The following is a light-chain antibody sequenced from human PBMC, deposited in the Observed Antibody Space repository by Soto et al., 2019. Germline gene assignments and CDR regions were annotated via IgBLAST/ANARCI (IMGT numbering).Light chain of an antibody. Sequence: QSALTQPASVSGSPGQSITISCTGTSSDVGSYNHVSWYQQHPGKAPKVMIFEVSNRPSGGSNRFSGSKSGNTASLTISGLQAEDEADYYCSAYTGSTTLVFGGGTKLTVL. J-gene: IGLJ3*02. CDR1: SSDVGSYNH. V-gene: IGLV2-14*01. CDR2: EVS. CDR3: SAYTGSTTLV.